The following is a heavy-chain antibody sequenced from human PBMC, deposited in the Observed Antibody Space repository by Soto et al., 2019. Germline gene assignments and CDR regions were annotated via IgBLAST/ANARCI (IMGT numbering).Heavy chain of an antibody. Sequence: GGSLRLSCAASGFTFSSYAMTWVRQAPGKGLEWVSAISGSGDSTYYADSVKGRSTISRDQSKNTLYLQMHSLRAEDTAVYFCATARANTADRYYLVNGDPETLVT. CDR3: ATARANTADRYYLVN. V-gene: IGHV3-23*01. D-gene: IGHD1-26*01. CDR1: GFTFSSYA. J-gene: IGHJ4*01. CDR2: ISGSGDST.